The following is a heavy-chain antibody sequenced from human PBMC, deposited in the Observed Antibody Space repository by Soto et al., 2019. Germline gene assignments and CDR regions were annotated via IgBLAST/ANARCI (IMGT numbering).Heavy chain of an antibody. V-gene: IGHV1-69*12. CDR3: ARDRGPSSGYYPYWFDP. Sequence: QVQLVQSGAEVKKPGSSVKVSCKASGGTFSSYGITWVRQAPGQGLEWMGGNIPIFGTANYAQKFQGRVTITADESTSTAYIELSSLRSEDTAVYYCARDRGPSSGYYPYWFDPWGQGTLVTVSS. CDR2: NIPIFGTA. J-gene: IGHJ5*02. CDR1: GGTFSSYG. D-gene: IGHD3-22*01.